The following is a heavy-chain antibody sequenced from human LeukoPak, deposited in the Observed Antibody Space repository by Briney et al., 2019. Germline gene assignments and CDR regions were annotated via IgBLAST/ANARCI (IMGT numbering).Heavy chain of an antibody. V-gene: IGHV3-7*01. D-gene: IGHD2-15*01. Sequence: GESLRLSCAASGFAFSNYWMNWARQAPGKGLEWVANIKQDGSETNYVDSVKGRFTISRDNAKNSLYLQMNSLRADDTALYYCGSTNSFSYWGRGTLVTVSS. CDR2: IKQDGSET. CDR1: GFAFSNYW. J-gene: IGHJ4*02. CDR3: GSTNSFSY.